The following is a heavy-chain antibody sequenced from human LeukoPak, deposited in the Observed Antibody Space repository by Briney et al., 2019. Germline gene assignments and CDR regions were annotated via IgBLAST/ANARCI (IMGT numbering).Heavy chain of an antibody. CDR2: IYGGDSDT. J-gene: IGHJ4*02. Sequence: GESLKISCKGSGYSFNTYWVGWVRQMLGKGLEWMGIIYGGDSDTSYSPSFQGQVTISADKSISTAFLQWSSLKASDTAIYYCARGTSCSSGDCYAEYWGQGTLVTVSS. V-gene: IGHV5-51*01. CDR1: GYSFNTYW. CDR3: ARGTSCSSGDCYAEY. D-gene: IGHD2-15*01.